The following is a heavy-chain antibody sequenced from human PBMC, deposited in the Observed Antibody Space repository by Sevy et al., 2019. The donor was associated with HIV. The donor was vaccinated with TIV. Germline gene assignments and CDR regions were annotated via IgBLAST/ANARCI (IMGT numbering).Heavy chain of an antibody. Sequence: GGSLRRSCAASGFTFDDYAMHWVRQAPGKGLEWVSGISWNSGSIGYADPVKGRFNISRDNAKNSLYLQMNSLRAKDTALYYCAKDIVGKSNSSYPNLYGQTAHYGMHVWGQGTTVTVSS. J-gene: IGHJ6*02. D-gene: IGHD1-26*01. V-gene: IGHV3-9*01. CDR3: AKDIVGKSNSSYPNLYGQTAHYGMHV. CDR1: GFTFDDYA. CDR2: ISWNSGSI.